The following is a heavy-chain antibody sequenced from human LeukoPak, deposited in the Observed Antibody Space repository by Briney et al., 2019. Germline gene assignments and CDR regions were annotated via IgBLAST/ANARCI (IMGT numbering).Heavy chain of an antibody. CDR2: INHSGST. V-gene: IGHV4-34*01. CDR3: ARGRSLFDP. J-gene: IGHJ5*02. Sequence: PSETLSLTRAVYGGSFSGYYWSWIRQPPGKGLEWIGEINHSGSTNYNPSLKSRVTISVDTSKNQFSLKLSSVTAADTAVYYCARGRSLFDPWGQGTLVTVSS. CDR1: GGSFSGYY.